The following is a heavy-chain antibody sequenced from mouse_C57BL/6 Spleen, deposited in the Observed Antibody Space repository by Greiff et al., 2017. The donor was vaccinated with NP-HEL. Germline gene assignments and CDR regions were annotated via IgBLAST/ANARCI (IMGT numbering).Heavy chain of an antibody. CDR3: TREGAYYSNYEGFAY. D-gene: IGHD2-5*01. CDR2: ISSGGDYI. J-gene: IGHJ3*01. V-gene: IGHV5-9-1*02. Sequence: EVKLVESGEGLVKPGGSLKLSCAASGFTFSSYAMSWVRQTPEKRLEWVAYISSGGDYIYYADTVKGRFTISRDNARNTLYLQMSSLKSEDTAMYYCTREGAYYSNYEGFAYWGQGTLVTVSA. CDR1: GFTFSSYA.